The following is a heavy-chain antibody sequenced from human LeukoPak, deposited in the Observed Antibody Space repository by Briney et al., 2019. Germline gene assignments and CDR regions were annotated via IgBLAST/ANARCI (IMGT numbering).Heavy chain of an antibody. Sequence: SETLSLTCSVSGGSNSGYYWSWIRQPPGKGLEWIGYINYSGRTDYNPSLKSRVTISVDTSKNQFSLKLSSVTAADTAVYYCARHQMGANTFDFWGQGTQVTVSS. CDR3: ARHQMGANTFDF. V-gene: IGHV4-59*08. D-gene: IGHD1-26*01. CDR1: GGSNSGYY. CDR2: INYSGRT. J-gene: IGHJ4*02.